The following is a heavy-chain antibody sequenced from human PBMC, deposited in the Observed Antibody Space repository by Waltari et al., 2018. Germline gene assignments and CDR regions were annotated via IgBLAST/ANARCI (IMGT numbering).Heavy chain of an antibody. D-gene: IGHD2-8*02. CDR1: GGSLRGYY. J-gene: IGHJ6*02. V-gene: IGHV4-34*01. Sequence: QVHLQQWGAGLLRPSETLSLICAVYGGSLRGYYWGWIRQPPGKGLEWSGEINHSPNSNYNPALRRRVQVSIDTSQKQFSRELSSGTAAETGVYYCVRLEDCTGPGGNCYSGAPFAVDVWGQGTTVTVPS. CDR3: VRLEDCTGPGGNCYSGAPFAVDV. CDR2: INHSPNS.